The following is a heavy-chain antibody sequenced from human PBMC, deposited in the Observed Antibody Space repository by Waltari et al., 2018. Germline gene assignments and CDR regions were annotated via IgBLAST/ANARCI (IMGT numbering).Heavy chain of an antibody. CDR3: AKMWSLRDYYMDV. CDR2: MSCSGGSN. V-gene: IGHV3-23*04. CDR1: GFTFSSYA. Sequence: EVQLVESGGGLVQPGGSLRLSCAASGFTFSSYAMSWVRQAPGKGLEWVSAMSCSGGSNYYADSLKGRFTISRDNAKNTLYLQMNSLRAEETAVDYCAKMWSLRDYYMDVWGKGTTVTVSS. J-gene: IGHJ6*03. D-gene: IGHD2-21*01.